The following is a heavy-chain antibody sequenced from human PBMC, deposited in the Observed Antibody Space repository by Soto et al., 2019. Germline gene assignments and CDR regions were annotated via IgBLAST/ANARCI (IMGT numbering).Heavy chain of an antibody. V-gene: IGHV4-34*01. D-gene: IGHD6-19*01. CDR1: VLPFVVVD. Sequence: PAATXSLTGSVSVLPFVVVDCIGIGQPPGKGREWIGGVNNRGSANYNPSLESRVTISVETSKNQFSMKLTSVTAADSAVYYCARDEFCGSGTCRVGNWFDPWGQGTLVTVS. CDR2: VNNRGSA. CDR3: ARDEFCGSGTCRVGNWFDP. J-gene: IGHJ5*02.